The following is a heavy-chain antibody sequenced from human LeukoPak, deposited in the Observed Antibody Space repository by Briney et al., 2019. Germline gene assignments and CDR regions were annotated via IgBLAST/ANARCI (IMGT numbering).Heavy chain of an antibody. Sequence: GGSLRLSCAASGFTFSDYYMSWIRQAPGKGLEWVSYISSSGSTIYYADSVKGRFTISRDNAKNSLYLQMNSLRAEDTAVYYCAXDLLSLLRYFDWSPPQPDYWGQGTLVTVSS. V-gene: IGHV3-11*01. D-gene: IGHD3-9*01. CDR3: AXDLLSLLRYFDWSPPQPDY. CDR2: ISSSGSTI. J-gene: IGHJ4*02. CDR1: GFTFSDYY.